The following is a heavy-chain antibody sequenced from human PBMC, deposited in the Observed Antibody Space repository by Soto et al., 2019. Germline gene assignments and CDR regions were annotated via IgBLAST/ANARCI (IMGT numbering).Heavy chain of an antibody. CDR2: IYYSGNT. V-gene: IGHV4-31*03. CDR3: ASISGGTLGA. Sequence: QVQLQESGPGLVRPSQTLSLTCTVSGGSISSGGYYWSWIRQRPGKGLEWIGYIYYSGNTYYNPSRKSRVTISVDTSKIQFSLKLSSVTAADTAVFYCASISGGTLGAWGQGTLVTVSS. D-gene: IGHD3-10*01. J-gene: IGHJ5*02. CDR1: GGSISSGGYY.